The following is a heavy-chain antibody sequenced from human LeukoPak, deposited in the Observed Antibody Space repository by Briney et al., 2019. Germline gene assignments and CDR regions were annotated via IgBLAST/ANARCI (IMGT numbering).Heavy chain of an antibody. CDR2: IKQDGSEK. CDR3: ARDLWYSGYYLDY. CDR1: GFTFSSYW. V-gene: IGHV3-7*01. J-gene: IGHJ4*02. D-gene: IGHD1-26*01. Sequence: PGGSLRLSCAASGFTFSSYWMSWVRQAPGKGLEWVANIKQDGSEKYYVDSVKGRFTISRDNAKNSLYLQMNSLRAEDTAVYYCARDLWYSGYYLDYWGQGTLVTVSS.